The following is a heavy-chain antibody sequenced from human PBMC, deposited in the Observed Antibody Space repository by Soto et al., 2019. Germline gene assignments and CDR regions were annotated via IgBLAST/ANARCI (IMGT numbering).Heavy chain of an antibody. CDR1: GFTFSSYG. V-gene: IGHV3-30*18. D-gene: IGHD3-22*01. Sequence: GSLRLSCAASGFTFSSYGMHWVRQAPGKGLEWVAVISYDGSNKYFADSVKGRFTISRDNSKNTLYLQMNSLRAEDTAVYYCAKAPQAMIVVVGFDYWGQGTLVTVSS. J-gene: IGHJ4*02. CDR2: ISYDGSNK. CDR3: AKAPQAMIVVVGFDY.